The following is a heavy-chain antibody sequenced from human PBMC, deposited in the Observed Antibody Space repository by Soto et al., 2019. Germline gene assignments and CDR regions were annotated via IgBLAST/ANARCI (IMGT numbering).Heavy chain of an antibody. CDR1: GFTFSSYA. CDR2: ISGSGGST. V-gene: IGHV3-23*01. Sequence: GGSLRLSCAASGFTFSSYAMSWVRQDPGKGLEWVSAISGSGGSTYYADSVKGRFTISRDNSKNTLYLQMNSLRAEDTAVYYCAKDLWAPKDQDDKYYYYGMDVWGQGTTVTVSS. D-gene: IGHD3-16*01. J-gene: IGHJ6*02. CDR3: AKDLWAPKDQDDKYYYYGMDV.